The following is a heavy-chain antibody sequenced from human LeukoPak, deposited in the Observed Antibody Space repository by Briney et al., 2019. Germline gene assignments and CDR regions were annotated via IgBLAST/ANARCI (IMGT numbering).Heavy chain of an antibody. V-gene: IGHV3-48*04. CDR3: ARDSAEGFYYFDY. CDR2: ISSSSSTI. J-gene: IGHJ4*02. Sequence: PGGSLRLSCAASGFTFSSYSMNWVRQAPGKGLEWVSYISSSSSTIYYADSVKGRFTISRDNAKNSLYLQMNSLRAEDTAVYYCARDSAEGFYYFDYWGQGTLVTVSS. CDR1: GFTFSSYS.